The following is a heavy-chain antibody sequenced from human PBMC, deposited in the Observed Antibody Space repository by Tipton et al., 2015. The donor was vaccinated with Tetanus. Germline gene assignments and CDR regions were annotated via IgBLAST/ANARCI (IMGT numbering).Heavy chain of an antibody. CDR3: ARGVWSHRGTRFDP. J-gene: IGHJ5*02. Sequence: QLVQSGAEVKKPGASVKVSCKASGYTFTSYDINWVRQATGQGLEWMRWMNPNSGNTGYAQKFQGRVTMTRNTSISTAYMELSSLRSEDTAVYYCARGVWSHRGTRFDPWGQGTLVTVSS. D-gene: IGHD1-7*01. CDR2: MNPNSGNT. V-gene: IGHV1-8*01. CDR1: GYTFTSYD.